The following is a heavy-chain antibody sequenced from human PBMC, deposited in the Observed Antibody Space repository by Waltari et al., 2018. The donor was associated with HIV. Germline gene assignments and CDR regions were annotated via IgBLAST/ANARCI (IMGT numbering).Heavy chain of an antibody. J-gene: IGHJ5*02. CDR1: NNAW. CDR2: IKDMNNGGTI. V-gene: IGHV3-15*01. CDR3: TSGGHWLDS. Sequence: NNAWMSWVRQAPGKGLEWVARIKDMNNGGTIDYAASVKGRFIISRDDSIKMLYLQMNSLEAGDTGVYYCTSGGHWLDSWGQGTLVSVSS.